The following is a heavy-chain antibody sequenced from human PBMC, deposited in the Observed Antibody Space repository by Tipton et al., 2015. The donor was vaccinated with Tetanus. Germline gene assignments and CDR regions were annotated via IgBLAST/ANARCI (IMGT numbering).Heavy chain of an antibody. Sequence: QLVQSGAEVKKPGASVKVSCKASGYTFTTYGINWVRQAPGQGLEWMGWNGGYNGDTNYAQRFQGRVTMTTDTSTNTAYMELRSLTSDDTAVYFCARLVKQWLVPEGYWGQGTLVTVSS. CDR2: NGGYNGDT. D-gene: IGHD6-19*01. V-gene: IGHV1-18*01. J-gene: IGHJ4*02. CDR1: GYTFTTYG. CDR3: ARLVKQWLVPEGY.